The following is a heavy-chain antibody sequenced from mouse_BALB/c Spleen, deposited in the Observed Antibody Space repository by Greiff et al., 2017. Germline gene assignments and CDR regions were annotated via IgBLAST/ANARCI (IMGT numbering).Heavy chain of an antibody. CDR3: ARDGSYAMDY. V-gene: IGHV5-6-5*01. J-gene: IGHJ4*01. Sequence: EVKLVESGGGLVKPGGSLKLSCAASGFTFSSYAMSWVRQTPEKRLEWVATISSGGSTYYPDSVKGRFTISRDNARNILYLQMSSLRSEDTAMYYCARDGSYAMDYWGQGTSVTVSS. CDR1: GFTFSSYA. D-gene: IGHD1-1*02. CDR2: ISSGGST.